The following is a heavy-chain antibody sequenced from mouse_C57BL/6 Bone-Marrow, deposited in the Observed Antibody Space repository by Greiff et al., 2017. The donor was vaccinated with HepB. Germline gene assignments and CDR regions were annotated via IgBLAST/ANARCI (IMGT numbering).Heavy chain of an antibody. V-gene: IGHV14-4*01. CDR2: IDPENGDT. CDR3: TTLGTGYFDV. CDR1: GFNIKDDY. D-gene: IGHD3-3*01. J-gene: IGHJ1*03. Sequence: VQLQQSGAELVRPGASVKLSCTASGFNIKDDYMHWVKQRPEQGLEWIGWIDPENGDTEYASKFQGKATITADTSSNTAYLQLSSLTSEDTAVYYCTTLGTGYFDVWGTGTTVTVSS.